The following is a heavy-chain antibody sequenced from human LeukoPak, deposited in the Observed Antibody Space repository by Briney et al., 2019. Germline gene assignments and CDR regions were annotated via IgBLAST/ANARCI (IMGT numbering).Heavy chain of an antibody. CDR2: IQFAGSEK. Sequence: GGSLRLSCAASGFTFSSYWMSWVRQAPGKGLEWVSFIQFAGSEKYYADSVKGRFTITRDNSKNTLSLQMNSLRAEDTAVYYCAKDSDYSFDYWGQGTLVTVSS. D-gene: IGHD3-16*01. CDR3: AKDSDYSFDY. J-gene: IGHJ4*02. CDR1: GFTFSSYW. V-gene: IGHV3-30*02.